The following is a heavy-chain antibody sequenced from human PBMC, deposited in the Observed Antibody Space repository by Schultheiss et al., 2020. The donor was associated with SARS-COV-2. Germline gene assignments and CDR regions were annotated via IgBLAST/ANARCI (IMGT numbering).Heavy chain of an antibody. CDR3: AKDPGDGAYYFDY. D-gene: IGHD3-10*01. J-gene: IGHJ4*02. CDR1: GFTFSSYS. V-gene: IGHV3-48*01. Sequence: GESLKISCAASGFTFSSYSMNWVRQAPGKGLEWVSYISSSSSTIYYADSVKGRFAISRDNAKNSLYLQMNSLRAEDTAVYYCAKDPGDGAYYFDYWGQGTLVTVSS. CDR2: ISSSSSTI.